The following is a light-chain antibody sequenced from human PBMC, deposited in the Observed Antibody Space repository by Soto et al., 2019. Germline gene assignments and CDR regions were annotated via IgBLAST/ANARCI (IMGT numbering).Light chain of an antibody. CDR1: TSDVGAYNY. CDR3: NSYAGSNNLV. J-gene: IGLJ2*01. V-gene: IGLV2-8*01. Sequence: QFALTQPPSASGSPGQSVTISCTGTTSDVGAYNYVSWYQQHPGRAPKLLIYEVTKRPSGVPDRFSGSKSGNTASLTVSGLQAEDEADYYCNSYAGSNNLVFGGGTKLTVL. CDR2: EVT.